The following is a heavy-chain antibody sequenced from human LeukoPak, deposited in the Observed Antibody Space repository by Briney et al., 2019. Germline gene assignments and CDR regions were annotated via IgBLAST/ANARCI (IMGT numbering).Heavy chain of an antibody. CDR3: ARQEGPIDAFDI. Sequence: GESLKISCKGSGYSFTNYWIAWVRQIPGKGLEWMGIIDPGDSETRNSPSFQGRVTISADKSITTAYLQWSSLKASDTAMYYCARQEGPIDAFDIWGQGTMVTVSS. CDR2: IDPGDSET. J-gene: IGHJ3*02. V-gene: IGHV5-51*01. CDR1: GYSFTNYW.